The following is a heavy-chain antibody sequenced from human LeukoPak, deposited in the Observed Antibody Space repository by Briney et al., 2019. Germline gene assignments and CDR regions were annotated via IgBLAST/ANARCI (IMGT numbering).Heavy chain of an antibody. Sequence: SVNVSCKASGGTFSSYAISWVRHAPGQGLEWMGGIIPIFGTANYAQKFQGRVTITTDESTSTAYMELSSLRSEDTAVYYCARGRYDFWSGSSPQRSDYFDYWGQGTLVTVSS. CDR2: IIPIFGTA. V-gene: IGHV1-69*05. D-gene: IGHD3-3*01. J-gene: IGHJ4*02. CDR3: ARGRYDFWSGSSPQRSDYFDY. CDR1: GGTFSSYA.